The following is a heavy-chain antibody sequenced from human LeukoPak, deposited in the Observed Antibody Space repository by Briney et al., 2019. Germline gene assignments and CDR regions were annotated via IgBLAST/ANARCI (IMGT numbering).Heavy chain of an antibody. CDR1: GFTFSSYA. V-gene: IGHV3-30-3*01. CDR3: ARSLYSYGYELPFDY. D-gene: IGHD5-18*01. CDR2: ISYDGSNK. J-gene: IGHJ4*02. Sequence: GRSLRLSCAASGFTFSSYAMHWVRQAPGKGLEWVAVISYDGSNKYYADSVKGRFTISRDNSKNTLYLQMNSLRAEDTAAYYCARSLYSYGYELPFDYWGQGTLVTVSS.